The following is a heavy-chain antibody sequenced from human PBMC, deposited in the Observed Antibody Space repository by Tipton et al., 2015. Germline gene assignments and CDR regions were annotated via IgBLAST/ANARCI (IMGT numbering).Heavy chain of an antibody. CDR3: AELGSGGFDP. CDR2: IYYSGTP. V-gene: IGHV4-59*07. D-gene: IGHD3-16*01. CDR1: GGSMSSND. J-gene: IGHJ5*02. Sequence: TLSLTCTVSGGSMSSNDWSWIRQPPGKGLEWIGYIYYSGTPNYNPSLKGRVTFSVATSKNQFFLKLRSVTAADTAVYYYAELGSGGFDPWGQGTLVTVSA.